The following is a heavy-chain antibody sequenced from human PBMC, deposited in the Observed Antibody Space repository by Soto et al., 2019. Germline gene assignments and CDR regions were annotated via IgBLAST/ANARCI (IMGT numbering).Heavy chain of an antibody. J-gene: IGHJ6*02. CDR3: ARAWRADV. CDR1: GFTFSNYA. Sequence: EVQLVESGGGLVQPGGSLRLSCVASGFTFSNYAMHWVRQAPGKGLECVSVISGNGDTTYYANSVKDRFTISRDNSKNTLYLKMGSLRADDMAVYYCARAWRADVWGQGTTVAVSS. CDR2: ISGNGDTT. V-gene: IGHV3-64*01.